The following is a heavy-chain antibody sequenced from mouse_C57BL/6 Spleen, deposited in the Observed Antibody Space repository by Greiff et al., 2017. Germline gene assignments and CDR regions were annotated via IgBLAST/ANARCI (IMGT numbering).Heavy chain of an antibody. CDR1: GYAFSSSW. Sequence: QVQLQPSGPELVKPGASVKISCKASGYAFSSSWMNWVKQRPGKGLEWIGRIYPGDGDTNYNGKFKGKATLTADKSSSTAYMQLSSLTSEDSAVYCGARYGNSYYYAMDYWGQGTSVTVSS. V-gene: IGHV1-82*01. D-gene: IGHD2-1*01. CDR2: IYPGDGDT. J-gene: IGHJ4*01. CDR3: ARYGNSYYYAMDY.